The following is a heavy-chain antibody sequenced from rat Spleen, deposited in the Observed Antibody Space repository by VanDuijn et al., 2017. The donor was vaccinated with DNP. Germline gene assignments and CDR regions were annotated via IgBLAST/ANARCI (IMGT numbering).Heavy chain of an antibody. Sequence: EVQLVESGGGLVQPGRSLKLSCAASGFTFSNYDMAWVRQAPTKGLEWVASISYEGSDTYYGASVQGRFTISRDNAKSTLYLQMNSLRSEDTATYYCTRALRPHYWYFDFWGPGTMVTVSS. D-gene: IGHD1-11*01. V-gene: IGHV5-22*01. CDR2: ISYEGSDT. CDR3: TRALRPHYWYFDF. J-gene: IGHJ1*01. CDR1: GFTFSNYD.